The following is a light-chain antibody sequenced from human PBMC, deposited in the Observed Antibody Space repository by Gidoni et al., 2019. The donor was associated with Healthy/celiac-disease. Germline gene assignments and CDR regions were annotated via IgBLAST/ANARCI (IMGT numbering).Light chain of an antibody. V-gene: IGKV3D-7*01. CDR2: GAS. CDR3: QQDYNWWT. Sequence: EIVMTQSPATLSLSPGERATLSCRASQSVSRSYLSWYQQKPGQAPRLLIYGASTRATGIPARFSGSGSGTDFTLTISSLQPEDFAGYYWQQDYNWWTFGQGTKVEIK. J-gene: IGKJ1*01. CDR1: QSVSRSY.